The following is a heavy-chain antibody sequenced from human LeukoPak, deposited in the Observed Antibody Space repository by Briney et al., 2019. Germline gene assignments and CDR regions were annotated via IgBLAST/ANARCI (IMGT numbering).Heavy chain of an antibody. Sequence: ASVKVSCKASGGTFSSYGVSWVRQAPGQGLEWMGWISANNGNTHYAQKLQGRVTMTTDTSTSTAYMELRSLRSDDTAVYYCARAFDIPWTPVDYWGQGTLVTVSS. V-gene: IGHV1-18*01. J-gene: IGHJ4*02. D-gene: IGHD1-1*01. CDR1: GGTFSSYG. CDR3: ARAFDIPWTPVDY. CDR2: ISANNGNT.